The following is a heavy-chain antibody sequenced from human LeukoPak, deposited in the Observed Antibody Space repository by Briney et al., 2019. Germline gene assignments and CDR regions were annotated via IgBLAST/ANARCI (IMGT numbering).Heavy chain of an antibody. J-gene: IGHJ4*02. CDR3: VVITWDY. V-gene: IGHV3-48*03. D-gene: IGHD3-22*01. Sequence: GGSLRLSCTASGFTFSTYEMNWVRQAPGKGLEWVSYISSSGSTIYYADSVKGRFTISRDNAENSLYLQMNSLRAEDTAIYYCVVITWDYWGQGTLVTVSS. CDR2: ISSSGSTI. CDR1: GFTFSTYE.